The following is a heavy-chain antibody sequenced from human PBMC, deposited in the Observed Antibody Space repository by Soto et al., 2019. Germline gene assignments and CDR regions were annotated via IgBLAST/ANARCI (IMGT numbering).Heavy chain of an antibody. D-gene: IGHD6-13*01. CDR2: IYYTWIT. CDR3: AGVISTTWYVDY. CDR1: GGSISSSSYY. V-gene: IGHV4-39*01. J-gene: IGHJ4*02. Sequence: PSETLSLTCTVSGGSISSSSYYWGWIRQPPGKGLEWIGSIYYTWITYYNPSLKSRVTISVDTSKTQFSLKLSSVTAADTAVYYCAGVISTTWYVDYWGQGTLVTVSS.